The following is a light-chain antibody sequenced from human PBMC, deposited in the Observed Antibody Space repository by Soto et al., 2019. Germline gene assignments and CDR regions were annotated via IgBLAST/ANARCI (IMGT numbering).Light chain of an antibody. J-gene: IGKJ1*01. V-gene: IGKV3-20*01. CDR2: GAS. CDR3: QQYNSYPWT. CDR1: QSVSSSY. Sequence: EMVFKQSPGTLSLSPGEGATLSCRASQSVSSSYLAWYQQKPGQAPRLLIYGASSRATGIPDRFSGSGSGTEFTLTISSLQSEDFATYYCQQYNSYPWTFGQGTKVDVK.